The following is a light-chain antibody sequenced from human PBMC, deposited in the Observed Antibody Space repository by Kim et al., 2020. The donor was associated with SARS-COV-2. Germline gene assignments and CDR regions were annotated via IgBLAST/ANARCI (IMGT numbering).Light chain of an antibody. V-gene: IGKV3-11*01. CDR2: DAS. J-gene: IGKJ4*01. CDR3: QQRSLT. Sequence: TLCWSPGETAPLSGRASQSVSSYLAWYQQKPGQAPRLLIYDASNRATGIPARFSGSGSGTDFTLTISSLEPEDFAVYYCQQRSLTFGGGTKVDIK. CDR1: QSVSSY.